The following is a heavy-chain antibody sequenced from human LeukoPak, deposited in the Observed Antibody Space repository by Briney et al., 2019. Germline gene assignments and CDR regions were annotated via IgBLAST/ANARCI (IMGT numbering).Heavy chain of an antibody. V-gene: IGHV4-30-4*01. CDR1: GGSISSGDYY. J-gene: IGHJ4*02. Sequence: SETLSLTCTVSGGSISSGDYYWSWIRQPPGKGLEWIGYIYYIGSTYNNPPLKSRVTISVDTSKNQFSLKLSSVTAADTAVYYCARAHYDILTGYYNVFDYWGQGTLVTVSS. CDR3: ARAHYDILTGYYNVFDY. CDR2: IYYIGST. D-gene: IGHD3-9*01.